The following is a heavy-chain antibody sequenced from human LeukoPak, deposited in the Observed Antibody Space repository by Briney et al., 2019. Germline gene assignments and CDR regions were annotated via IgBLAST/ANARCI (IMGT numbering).Heavy chain of an antibody. J-gene: IGHJ2*01. V-gene: IGHV3-23*01. CDR2: NSETGRST. CDR3: AKDFEPALIGAFDV. Sequence: GGSLRLSCAASGFTFSSYSTNWVRQAPGKGLEWVSSNSETGRSTYYTDSVKGRFSVSRDNSKNTLYLPMNNVRVEDTAIYYCAKDFEPALIGAFDVWGRGTQVTVSS. CDR1: GFTFSSYS. D-gene: IGHD3-16*01.